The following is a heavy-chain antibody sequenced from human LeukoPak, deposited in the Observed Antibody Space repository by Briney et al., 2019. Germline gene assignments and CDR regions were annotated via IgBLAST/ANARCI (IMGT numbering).Heavy chain of an antibody. D-gene: IGHD6-19*01. J-gene: IGHJ4*02. CDR3: ARTTDPYSSSGWYAPAYYFDY. CDR1: GGSISSYY. CDR2: IYYSGST. Sequence: PSETLSLTCNVSGGSISSYYWSWIRQPPGKGLEWIGYIYYSGSTYYNPSLKSRVTISVDTSKNQFSLKLSSVTAADTAVYYCARTTDPYSSSGWYAPAYYFDYWGQGTLVTVSS. V-gene: IGHV4-59*01.